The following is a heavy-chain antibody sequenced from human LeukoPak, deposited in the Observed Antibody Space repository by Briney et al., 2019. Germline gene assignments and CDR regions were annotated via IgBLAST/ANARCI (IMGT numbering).Heavy chain of an antibody. CDR3: AKDGKKYGSTWDFDY. D-gene: IGHD6-13*01. J-gene: IGHJ4*02. Sequence: GGSLRLSCAASGFTLRSYAMIWVRQTPEKGLEWVSGISASGGNTNYADSVKGRFTISRDNSKNTLYLQLNSLRAEDTAVYYCAKDGKKYGSTWDFDYWGQGTLVTVSS. CDR2: ISASGGNT. V-gene: IGHV3-23*01. CDR1: GFTLRSYA.